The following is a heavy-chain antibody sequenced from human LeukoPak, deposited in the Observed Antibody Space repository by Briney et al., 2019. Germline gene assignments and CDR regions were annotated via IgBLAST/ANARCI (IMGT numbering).Heavy chain of an antibody. J-gene: IGHJ4*02. Sequence: AXVKVSCKVSGYTLTELSMHWVRQAPGKGLEGMGGFYPEDGETIYAQKFQGRVTMTEDTSTDTAYMELSSLRSEDTAVYYCATRTWIQLWLFDYWGQGTLVTVSS. D-gene: IGHD5-18*01. CDR3: ATRTWIQLWLFDY. V-gene: IGHV1-24*01. CDR2: FYPEDGET. CDR1: GYTLTELS.